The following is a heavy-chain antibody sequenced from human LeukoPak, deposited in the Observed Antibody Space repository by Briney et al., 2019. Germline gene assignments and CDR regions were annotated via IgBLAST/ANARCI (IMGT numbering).Heavy chain of an antibody. D-gene: IGHD3-16*01. CDR1: GGTFSSYA. CDR2: INPNSGGT. CDR3: ARDLVDDACDF. Sequence: ASVKDSCKASGGTFSSYAISWVRQAPGQGLEWMGWINPNSGGTNYAQKFQGRVTMTRDTSISTAYMELSSLRSEDTAVYYCARDLVDDACDFWGQGTLVTVSS. J-gene: IGHJ4*02. V-gene: IGHV1-2*02.